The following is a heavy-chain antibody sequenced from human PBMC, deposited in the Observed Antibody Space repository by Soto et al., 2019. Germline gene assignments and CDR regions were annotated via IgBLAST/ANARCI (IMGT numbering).Heavy chain of an antibody. CDR2: VSIGGST. Sequence: PGGSLRLSCAASGFTFSSYAMGWVRQGPGKGLDCVAVVSIGGSTHYADSVRGRSTISRYNSKTTLSLQMASLTAEDTAVYFCAKRRGAGGHFDYWGQGALVTVSS. J-gene: IGHJ4*02. CDR3: AKRRGAGGHFDY. CDR1: GFTFSSYA. D-gene: IGHD2-15*01. V-gene: IGHV3-23*01.